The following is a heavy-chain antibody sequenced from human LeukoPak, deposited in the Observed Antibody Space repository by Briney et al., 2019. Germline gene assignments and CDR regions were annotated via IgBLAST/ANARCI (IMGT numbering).Heavy chain of an antibody. CDR1: GFTFSSYA. Sequence: GGSLRLSCAASGFTFSSYAMHWVRQAPGKGLEWVAVISYDGSNKYYADSVKGRFTISRDNSKNTLYLQMNSLRAEDTAVYYCARDWDYGDFHNWFDPWGQGTLVTVSS. D-gene: IGHD4-17*01. CDR3: ARDWDYGDFHNWFDP. V-gene: IGHV3-30-3*01. CDR2: ISYDGSNK. J-gene: IGHJ5*02.